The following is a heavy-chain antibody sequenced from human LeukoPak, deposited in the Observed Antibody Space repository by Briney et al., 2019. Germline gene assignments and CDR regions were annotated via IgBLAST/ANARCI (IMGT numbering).Heavy chain of an antibody. CDR3: ARQYCSSTSCAFDY. Sequence: SETLSLTCAVYGGSFSGYYWSWIRQPPGKGLEWIGEINHSGSTNYKPSLKSRVTISVDTSKNQFSQKLSSVTAADTAVYYCARQYCSSTSCAFDYWGQGTLVTVSS. CDR2: INHSGST. CDR1: GGSFSGYY. D-gene: IGHD2-2*01. V-gene: IGHV4-34*01. J-gene: IGHJ4*02.